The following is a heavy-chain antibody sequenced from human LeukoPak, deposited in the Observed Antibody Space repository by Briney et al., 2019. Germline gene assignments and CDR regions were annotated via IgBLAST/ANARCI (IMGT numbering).Heavy chain of an antibody. J-gene: IGHJ5*02. V-gene: IGHV1-69*13. CDR1: GGTFSSYA. Sequence: ASVKVSCKASGGTFSSYAISWVRQAPGQELEWMGGIIPIFGTANYAQKFQGRVTITADESTSTAYMELSSLRSEDTAVYYCARAPFITMVRGVGWFDPWGQGTLVTVSS. D-gene: IGHD3-10*01. CDR3: ARAPFITMVRGVGWFDP. CDR2: IIPIFGTA.